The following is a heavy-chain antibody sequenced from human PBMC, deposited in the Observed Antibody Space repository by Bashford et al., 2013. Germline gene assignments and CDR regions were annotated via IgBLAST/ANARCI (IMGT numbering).Heavy chain of an antibody. CDR3: ARIASGWSPVDY. CDR2: VYYTGRT. D-gene: IGHD6-19*01. Sequence: WIRQPPGKGLEWIAYVYYTGRTNYNPFLKSRATISLDTSKNQFSLKLSSVTAADTAVYYCARIASGWSPVDYWGPGNPGHRLL. J-gene: IGHJ4*02. V-gene: IGHV4-59*12.